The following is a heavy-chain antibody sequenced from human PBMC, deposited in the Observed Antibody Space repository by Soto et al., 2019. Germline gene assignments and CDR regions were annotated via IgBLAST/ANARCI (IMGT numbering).Heavy chain of an antibody. D-gene: IGHD6-13*01. CDR3: ARGRGWAAALRMEV. CDR2: IYDSGST. CDR1: GGSISTGGWY. V-gene: IGHV4-31*03. J-gene: IGHJ6*04. Sequence: QVQLQESGPGLVKPSQTLSLTCTVSGGSISTGGWYWNWIRQHPGKGLEWIGFIYDSGSTYCNASLKSRLNISLDRSKNHFSLKLTSVTAAVTAVYYGARGRGWAAALRMEVWGRGTTVTVSS.